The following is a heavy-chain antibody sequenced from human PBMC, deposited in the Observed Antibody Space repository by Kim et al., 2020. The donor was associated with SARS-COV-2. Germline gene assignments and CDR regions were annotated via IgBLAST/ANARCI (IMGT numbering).Heavy chain of an antibody. CDR2: IWYDGSNK. CDR1: GFTFSNYG. Sequence: GGSLRLSCAASGFTFSNYGMHWVRQAPGKGLEWVAVIWYDGSNKYYADSVKGRFTISRDNSKNTLYLQMNSLRAEDTAVYYCASERSAHYYDSSGVDYWGQGTLVTVSS. V-gene: IGHV3-33*01. J-gene: IGHJ4*02. CDR3: ASERSAHYYDSSGVDY. D-gene: IGHD3-22*01.